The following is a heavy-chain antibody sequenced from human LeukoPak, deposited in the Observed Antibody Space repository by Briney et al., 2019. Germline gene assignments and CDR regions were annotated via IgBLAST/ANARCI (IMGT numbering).Heavy chain of an antibody. Sequence: ASVKVSCKVSGYTLTELSMHWVRQAPGKGLEWMGGFDPEDGETIYAQKFQGRVTMTEDTSTDTAYMELSSLRSEDTAVYYCATWGATPNLEAFDIWGQGAMVTVSS. CDR1: GYTLTELS. D-gene: IGHD1-26*01. CDR3: ATWGATPNLEAFDI. V-gene: IGHV1-24*01. J-gene: IGHJ3*02. CDR2: FDPEDGET.